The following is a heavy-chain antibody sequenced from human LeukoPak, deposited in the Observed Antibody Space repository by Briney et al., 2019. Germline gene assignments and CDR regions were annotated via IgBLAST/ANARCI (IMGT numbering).Heavy chain of an antibody. CDR1: GFTFDDYA. CDR3: ARSSYSSGWYGGHYFDY. CDR2: ISGDGGST. J-gene: IGHJ4*02. V-gene: IGHV3-43*02. D-gene: IGHD6-19*01. Sequence: GGSLRLSCAASGFTFDDYAMHWVRQAPGKGLEWVSLISGDGGSTYYADSVKGRFTISRDNSKSSLYLQMNSLRTEDTALYYCARSSYSSGWYGGHYFDYWGQGTLVTVSS.